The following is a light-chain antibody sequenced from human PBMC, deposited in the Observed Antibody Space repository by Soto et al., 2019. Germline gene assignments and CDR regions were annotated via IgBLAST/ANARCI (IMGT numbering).Light chain of an antibody. Sequence: QSVLTQPRSVSGAPGQSVTISCTGTSSDVGDYNYVSWYQQHPGKAPKLMIYDVTKRPSGVPDRFSGSKSGNTASLTISGLQAEDEADYCCSSYAGSSTYVFGTGTKVTVL. CDR3: SSYAGSSTYV. V-gene: IGLV2-11*01. J-gene: IGLJ1*01. CDR1: SSDVGDYNY. CDR2: DVT.